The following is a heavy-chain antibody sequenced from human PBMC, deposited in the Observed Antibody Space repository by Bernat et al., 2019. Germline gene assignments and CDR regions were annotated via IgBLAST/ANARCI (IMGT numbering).Heavy chain of an antibody. CDR3: ARDYGQYSSSWYGVDNWFDP. J-gene: IGHJ5*02. CDR2: IKTDAISA. CDR1: GFTFTNNW. D-gene: IGHD6-13*01. Sequence: EVQLVESGGGLVQPGGSLRLSCAASGFTFTNNWMHWVRQPPGKGLVWVSRIKTDAISASYADSVKGRFTISRDNAKNTLYLQMNSLRAEDTAVYYCARDYGQYSSSWYGVDNWFDPWGQGTLVTVSS. V-gene: IGHV3-74*01.